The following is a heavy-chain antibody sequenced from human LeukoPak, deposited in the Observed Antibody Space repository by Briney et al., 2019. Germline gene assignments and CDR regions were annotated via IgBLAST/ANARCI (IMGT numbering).Heavy chain of an antibody. J-gene: IGHJ6*02. CDR1: GFTFSSYS. V-gene: IGHV3-48*04. Sequence: PGGSLRLSCAASGFTFSSYSMNWVRQAPGKGLEWVSYISSSSSTIYYADSVKGRFTISRDNAKNSLYLQMNSLRAEDTAVYYCARDIVVVPAAEHYYYGMDVWGQGTTVTVSS. CDR3: ARDIVVVPAAEHYYYGMDV. CDR2: ISSSSSTI. D-gene: IGHD2-2*01.